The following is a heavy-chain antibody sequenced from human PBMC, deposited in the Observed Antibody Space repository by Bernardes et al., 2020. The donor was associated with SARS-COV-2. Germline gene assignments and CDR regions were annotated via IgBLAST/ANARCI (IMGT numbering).Heavy chain of an antibody. CDR3: AGSSCGIDCYIGGLRSWDYGMDV. V-gene: IGHV4-39*01. J-gene: IGHJ6*02. Sequence: AESLSLTCTVSGCSISSINYYWGWLPQPPGKGLDWTVSIYSSGTSYYNSSLQSLVSYSIDTSKNQFSLRLSFVTAADTAEYYCAGSSCGIDCYIGGLRSWDYGMDVWGQGTTVTVSS. D-gene: IGHD2-21*02. CDR2: IYSSGTS. CDR1: GCSISSINYY.